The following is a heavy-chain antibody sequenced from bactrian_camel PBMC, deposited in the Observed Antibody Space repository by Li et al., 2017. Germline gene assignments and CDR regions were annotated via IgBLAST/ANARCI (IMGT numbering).Heavy chain of an antibody. D-gene: IGHD5*01. V-gene: IGHV3S40*01. Sequence: VQLVESGGNSVQAGGSLRLSCTASGDTYSLKYMGWFRQAPGKEREGVARMYSGGGSRRIADSVKSRFTISQDRTKNTVYLQMNSLKPEDTAMYYCAAGGPYGLGTQWYEYNYRGQGTQVTV. CDR1: GDTYSLKY. CDR3: AAGGPYGLGTQWYEYNY. J-gene: IGHJ4*01. CDR2: MYSGGGSR.